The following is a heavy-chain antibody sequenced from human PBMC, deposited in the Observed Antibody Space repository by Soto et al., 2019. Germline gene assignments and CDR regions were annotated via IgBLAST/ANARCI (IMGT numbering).Heavy chain of an antibody. V-gene: IGHV2-5*02. D-gene: IGHD3-3*01. J-gene: IGHJ4*02. CDR2: IYWDDDK. CDR3: APRVLRTVFGLVTTTAIYFDF. Sequence: QITLKESGPTVVKPTETLTLTCTFSGFSLTTSGVGVGWVRQSPGKAPEWLALIYWDDDKRYSTSLKSRLTITKDTSKNQVVLTMANVDPADTATYYCAPRVLRTVFGLVTTTAIYFDFWGKGTPVVVSS. CDR1: GFSLTTSGVG.